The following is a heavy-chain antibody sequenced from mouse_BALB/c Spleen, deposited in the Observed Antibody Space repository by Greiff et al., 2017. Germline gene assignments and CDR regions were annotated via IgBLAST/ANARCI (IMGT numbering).Heavy chain of an antibody. D-gene: IGHD1-1*01. CDR1: GYAFSSSW. Sequence: QVQLKQSGPELVKPGASVKISCKASGYAFSSSWMNWVKQRPGQGLEWIGRIYPGDGDTNYNGKFKGKATLTADKSSSTAYMQLSSLTSVDSAVYFCATQFITTVRFAYWGQGTLVTVSA. J-gene: IGHJ3*01. V-gene: IGHV1-82*01. CDR3: ATQFITTVRFAY. CDR2: IYPGDGDT.